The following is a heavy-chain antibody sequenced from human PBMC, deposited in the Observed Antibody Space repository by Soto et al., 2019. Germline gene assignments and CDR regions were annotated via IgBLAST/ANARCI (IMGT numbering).Heavy chain of an antibody. J-gene: IGHJ3*02. CDR1: GYTFTSYA. V-gene: IGHV1-3*01. Sequence: GASVKVSCKASGYTFTSYAMHWVRQAPGQRLEWMGWINAGNGNTKYSQKFQGRVTITRDTSASTAYMELSSLRSEDTAVYYCARVLRGKVRYCSSTSCPYDAFDIWGQGTMVTVSS. CDR2: INAGNGNT. D-gene: IGHD2-2*01. CDR3: ARVLRGKVRYCSSTSCPYDAFDI.